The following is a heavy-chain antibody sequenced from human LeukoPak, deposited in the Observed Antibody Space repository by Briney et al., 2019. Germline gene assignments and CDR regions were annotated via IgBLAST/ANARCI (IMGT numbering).Heavy chain of an antibody. D-gene: IGHD3-22*01. J-gene: IGHJ4*02. V-gene: IGHV3-9*01. CDR1: GFTFDDYA. CDR3: AKDIADAYDSSGYSS. Sequence: SLRLSCAASGFTFDDYAMHWVRQAPGKGLEWVSGISWNSGSIGYADSVKGRFTISRDNAKNSLCPQMNSLRAEDTALYYCAKDIADAYDSSGYSSWGQGTLVTASS. CDR2: ISWNSGSI.